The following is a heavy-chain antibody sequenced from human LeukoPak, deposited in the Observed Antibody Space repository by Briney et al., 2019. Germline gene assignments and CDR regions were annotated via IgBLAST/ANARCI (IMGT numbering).Heavy chain of an antibody. J-gene: IGHJ4*02. D-gene: IGHD6-19*01. CDR2: ISSNGGST. Sequence: GGSLRLSCAASGFTFSSYAMHWVRQAPGKGLEYVSAISSNGGSTYYANSVKGRFTISRDNSKNTLYLQMGSLRAEDMAVYYCARGTVAGNKFDYWDQGTLVTVSS. CDR3: ARGTVAGNKFDY. V-gene: IGHV3-64*01. CDR1: GFTFSSYA.